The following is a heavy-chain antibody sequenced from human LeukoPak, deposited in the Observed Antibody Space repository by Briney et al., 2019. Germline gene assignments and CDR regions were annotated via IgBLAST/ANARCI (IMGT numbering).Heavy chain of an antibody. J-gene: IGHJ4*02. V-gene: IGHV1-69*01. D-gene: IGHD6-19*01. CDR2: IIPIFGTA. CDR1: GGTFSSYA. CDR3: ARDLIGLYSSGG. Sequence: SVKVSCKASGGTFSSYAISWVRQATGQGLEWMGGIIPIFGTANYAQKFQGRVTITADESTSTAYMELSSLRSEDTAVYYCARDLIGLYSSGGWGQGTLVTVSS.